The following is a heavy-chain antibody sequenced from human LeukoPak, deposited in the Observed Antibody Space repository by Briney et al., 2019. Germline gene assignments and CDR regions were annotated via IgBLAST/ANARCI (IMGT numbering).Heavy chain of an antibody. J-gene: IGHJ6*01. CDR2: IYPGDSDT. CDR1: GYSFTSYW. Sequence: GEPLKTSSKGSGYSFTSYWIGWVRQMPGKGLEWRGIIYPGDSDTRYSPSFQGQVTISADKSNNNAYLQWSSLKASDTALYYRTRATYYGSGYYYYXMDVW. D-gene: IGHD3-10*01. V-gene: IGHV5-51*01. CDR3: TRATYYGSGYYYYXMDV.